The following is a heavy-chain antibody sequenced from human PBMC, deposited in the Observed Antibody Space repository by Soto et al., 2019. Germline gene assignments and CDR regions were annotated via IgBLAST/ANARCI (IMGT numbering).Heavy chain of an antibody. D-gene: IGHD3-10*01. J-gene: IGHJ4*02. V-gene: IGHV3-23*01. Sequence: GGSLRLSCAASGFTFGKSAMTWVRHTPGQGLQYVSSITDSGKSTYYTDCVRGRFIISRDNSKNILFLQMNSLRAEDTAVYYCVRVEGGYYGSGSFGFDYWGQGTLVTVSS. CDR1: GFTFGKSA. CDR3: VRVEGGYYGSGSFGFDY. CDR2: ITDSGKST.